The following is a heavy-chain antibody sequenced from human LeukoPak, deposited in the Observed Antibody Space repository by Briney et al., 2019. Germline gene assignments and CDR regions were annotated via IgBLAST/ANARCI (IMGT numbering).Heavy chain of an antibody. CDR1: GGSFSGYY. CDR3: ARRDALRFRGPGREGHNWFDP. Sequence: SETLSLTCAVYGGSFSGYYWSWIRQPPGKGLEWIGEINHSGSTNYSPSLKSRVTISVDTSKNQFSLKLSSVTAADTAVYYCARRDALRFRGPGREGHNWFDPWGQGTLVTVSS. J-gene: IGHJ5*02. V-gene: IGHV4-34*01. CDR2: INHSGST. D-gene: IGHD3-10*01.